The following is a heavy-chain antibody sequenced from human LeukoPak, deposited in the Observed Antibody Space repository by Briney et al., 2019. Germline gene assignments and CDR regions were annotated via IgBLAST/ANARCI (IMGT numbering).Heavy chain of an antibody. CDR2: IWYDGTNK. D-gene: IGHD1-1*01. CDR3: ARGARSVPNFNWFDP. J-gene: IGHJ5*02. Sequence: GGSLILSCAASGFTFSSYGMHWVRQAPGKGLEWVAVIWYDGTNKYYADSVKGRFTIARDNSKNTLYLQMNSLRAEDTAVYYCARGARSVPNFNWFDPWGQGTLVTVSS. V-gene: IGHV3-33*01. CDR1: GFTFSSYG.